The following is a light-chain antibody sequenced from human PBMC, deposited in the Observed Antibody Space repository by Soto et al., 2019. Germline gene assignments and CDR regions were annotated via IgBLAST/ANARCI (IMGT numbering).Light chain of an antibody. CDR3: CSYAGSYTHV. CDR1: SSDVGGYNY. J-gene: IGLJ1*01. V-gene: IGLV2-11*01. Sequence: QSALTQPRSVSGSPGQSVTISCTGTSSDVGGYNYVSWYQQHPVKAPKLMIYDVSKRPSGVPDRFSGSKSGNTDSLTISGLQAEDEADYYCCSYAGSYTHVFGTGTKLTVL. CDR2: DVS.